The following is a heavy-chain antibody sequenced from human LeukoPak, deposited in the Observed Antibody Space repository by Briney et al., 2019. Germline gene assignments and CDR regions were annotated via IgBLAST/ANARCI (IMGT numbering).Heavy chain of an antibody. J-gene: IGHJ4*02. CDR3: AREYYGSGI. D-gene: IGHD3-10*01. V-gene: IGHV4-61*02. Sequence: SETLSLTCTVSGGSISSGSYYWSWIRQPAGKGLEWIGRIYTSGSTNYNPSLKSRVIISVDTSKNQFSLKLSSVTAADTAVYYCAREYYGSGIWGQGTLVTVSS. CDR2: IYTSGST. CDR1: GGSISSGSYY.